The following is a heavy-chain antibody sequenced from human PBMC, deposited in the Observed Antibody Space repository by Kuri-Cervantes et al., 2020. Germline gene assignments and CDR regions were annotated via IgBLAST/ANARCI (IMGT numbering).Heavy chain of an antibody. CDR1: GFTFDDYT. D-gene: IGHD3-16*01. CDR3: AKDGGKGPP. Sequence: GGSLRLSCAASGFTFDDYTMHWVRQAPGKGLEWVSGISWNSGSIGYADSVKGRFTISGDNAKNSLYLQMNSLRAEDTALYYCAKDGGKGPPWGQGTLVTVSS. V-gene: IGHV3-9*01. CDR2: ISWNSGSI. J-gene: IGHJ5*02.